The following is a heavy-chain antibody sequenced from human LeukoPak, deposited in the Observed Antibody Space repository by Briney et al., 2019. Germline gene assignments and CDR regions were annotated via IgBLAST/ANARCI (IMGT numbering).Heavy chain of an antibody. Sequence: ASVKVSCKASGYTFTSYGINWVRQATGQGLEWMGWMNPNSGNTGYAQKFQGRVTMTRNTSISTAYMELSSLRSEDTAVYYCARLVVPAAGRGFDYWGQGTLVTVSS. CDR2: MNPNSGNT. CDR3: ARLVVPAAGRGFDY. J-gene: IGHJ4*02. CDR1: GYTFTSYG. V-gene: IGHV1-8*02. D-gene: IGHD2-2*01.